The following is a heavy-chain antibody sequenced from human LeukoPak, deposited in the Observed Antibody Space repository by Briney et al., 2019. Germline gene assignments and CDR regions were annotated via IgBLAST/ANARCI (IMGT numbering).Heavy chain of an antibody. Sequence: PGGYLRLYCAASGFTLSNHWMTWVRQVPGRGPEWVANVNRDGSETYYLDSVKGRFTISKDNAKNSLCLQMNSLRAEDTALYHCARNNGMDVWGQGTTVTVSS. J-gene: IGHJ6*02. CDR1: GFTLSNHW. V-gene: IGHV3-7*03. CDR3: ARNNGMDV. CDR2: VNRDGSET.